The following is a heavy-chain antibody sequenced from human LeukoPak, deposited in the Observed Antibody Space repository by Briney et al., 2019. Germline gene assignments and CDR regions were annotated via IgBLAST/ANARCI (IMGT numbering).Heavy chain of an antibody. CDR1: GFTVSDNY. Sequence: PGGSLRLSCAASGFTVSDNYMHWVRQAPGKGLEWVSVIYSGGSTYYADSVKGRFTISRDNSGNSLNLQMNNLRAEDTAVYYCARANMYYYDSGSRRPQCYYGMDVWGLGTTVTVSS. D-gene: IGHD3-10*01. J-gene: IGHJ6*02. V-gene: IGHV3-53*01. CDR3: ARANMYYYDSGSRRPQCYYGMDV. CDR2: IYSGGST.